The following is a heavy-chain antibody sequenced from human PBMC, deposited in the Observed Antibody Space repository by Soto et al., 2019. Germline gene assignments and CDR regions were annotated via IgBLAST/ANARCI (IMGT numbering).Heavy chain of an antibody. D-gene: IGHD2-15*01. Sequence: PGGSLRLSCAASGFTFSSYAMSWVRQAPGKGLEWVSAISGSGGSTYYAASVKGRFTISRDNSKNTLYMQMNSLRAEDTAVYYGAKNRVGWSDYYYYGMDVWGQGTTVTVSS. J-gene: IGHJ6*02. CDR1: GFTFSSYA. CDR3: AKNRVGWSDYYYYGMDV. CDR2: ISGSGGST. V-gene: IGHV3-23*01.